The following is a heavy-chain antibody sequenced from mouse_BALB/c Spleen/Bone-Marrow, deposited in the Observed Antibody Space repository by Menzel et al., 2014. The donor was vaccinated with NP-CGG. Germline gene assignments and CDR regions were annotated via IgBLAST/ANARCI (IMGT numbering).Heavy chain of an antibody. V-gene: IGHV1-15*01. CDR2: IHPGSGGT. J-gene: IGHJ4*01. CDR1: GYTFTDYE. Sequence: LHQFGAERARPGPSVKLSCKALGYTFTDYEMHWVKQTPVHGLEWIGAIHPGSGGTAYNQKFKGKAPRTADKSSSTAYMELSSLTSEETAVYYCTYAMAYWGQGTSVTVSS. CDR3: TYAMAY.